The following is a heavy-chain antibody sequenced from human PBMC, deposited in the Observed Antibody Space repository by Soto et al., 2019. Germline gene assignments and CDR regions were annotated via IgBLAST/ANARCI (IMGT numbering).Heavy chain of an antibody. Sequence: ASVKVSCKASGYTFTSHAMHWVRQAPGQRLEWMGYINAGNGNTKYSQKFQGRVTITRDASASTAYMELSSLRSEDTAVYYCARGDVAMASDYWGQGTQVTVSS. CDR2: INAGNGNT. CDR1: GYTFTSHA. CDR3: ARGDVAMASDY. D-gene: IGHD2-15*01. V-gene: IGHV1-3*01. J-gene: IGHJ4*02.